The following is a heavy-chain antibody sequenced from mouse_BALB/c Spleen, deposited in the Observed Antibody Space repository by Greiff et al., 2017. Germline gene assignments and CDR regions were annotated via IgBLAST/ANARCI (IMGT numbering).Heavy chain of an antibody. CDR1: GFTFSSFG. D-gene: IGHD1-1*01. CDR2: ISSGSSTI. V-gene: IGHV5-17*02. J-gene: IGHJ4*01. Sequence: EVKLVESGGGLVQPGGSLKLSCAASGFTFSSFGMHWVRQAPEKGLEWVAYISSGSSTIYYADTVKGRFTISRDNPKNTLFLQMTSLRSEDTAMYYCARTTVVATDYYAMDYWGQGTSVTVSS. CDR3: ARTTVVATDYYAMDY.